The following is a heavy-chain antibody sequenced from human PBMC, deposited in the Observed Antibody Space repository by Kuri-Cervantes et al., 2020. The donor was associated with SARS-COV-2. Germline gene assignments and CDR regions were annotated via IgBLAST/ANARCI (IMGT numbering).Heavy chain of an antibody. Sequence: GSLRLSCAVYGGSFSGYYWIWIRQPPGKGLEWIGEINHSGSTNYNPSLKRRVTISVDTSKNQFSLKLSSVTAADTAVYYCARGLFYFDYWGQGTLVTVSS. CDR2: INHSGST. J-gene: IGHJ4*02. CDR3: ARGLFYFDY. CDR1: GGSFSGYY. V-gene: IGHV4-34*01.